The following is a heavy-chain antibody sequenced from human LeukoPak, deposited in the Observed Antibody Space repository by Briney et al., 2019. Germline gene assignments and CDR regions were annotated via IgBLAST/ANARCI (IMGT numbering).Heavy chain of an antibody. D-gene: IGHD3-9*01. J-gene: IGHJ3*02. V-gene: IGHV4-34*01. CDR2: INHSGST. Sequence: SETLSLTCAVYGGSLSGYYWSWIRQPPGKGLEWIGEINHSGSTNYNPSLKSRVTISVDTSKNQFSLKLSSVTAADTAVYYCARARVVRYFDRQPMSAFDIWGQGTMVTVSS. CDR3: ARARVVRYFDRQPMSAFDI. CDR1: GGSLSGYY.